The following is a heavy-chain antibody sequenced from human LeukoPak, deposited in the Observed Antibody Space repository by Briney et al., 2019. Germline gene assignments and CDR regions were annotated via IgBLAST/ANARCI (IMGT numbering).Heavy chain of an antibody. CDR3: AKDSAAVGGPTTD. CDR1: GFTFSSYT. Sequence: GGSLRLSCAASGFTFSSYTMSWVRQAPGKGKEWVSLIRGGGGITYYADSVKGRFTISRDNSKNTLYLQMDSLRAEDTAVYYCAKDSAAVGGPTTDWGQGTLVTVSS. J-gene: IGHJ4*02. CDR2: IRGGGGIT. D-gene: IGHD6-13*01. V-gene: IGHV3-23*01.